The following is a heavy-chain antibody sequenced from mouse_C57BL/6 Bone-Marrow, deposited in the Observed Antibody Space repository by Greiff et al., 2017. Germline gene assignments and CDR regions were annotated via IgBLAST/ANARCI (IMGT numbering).Heavy chain of an antibody. J-gene: IGHJ2*01. D-gene: IGHD1-1*01. CDR1: GYSFTGYY. Sequence: EVNLVESGPELVKPGASVKISCKASGYSFTGYYMNWVKQSPEKSLEWIGEINPSTGGTTYNQKFKAKATLTVDKSSSTAYMQLKSLTSEDSAVYYCARGGITTVVGDFDYWGQGTTLTVSS. CDR2: INPSTGGT. CDR3: ARGGITTVVGDFDY. V-gene: IGHV1-42*01.